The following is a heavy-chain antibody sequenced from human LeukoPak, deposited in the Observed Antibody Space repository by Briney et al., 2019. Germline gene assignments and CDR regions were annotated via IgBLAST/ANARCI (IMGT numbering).Heavy chain of an antibody. CDR3: ARATKWGWVGAFDI. CDR2: ISSSGSTI. V-gene: IGHV3-48*03. CDR1: GFTFSSYE. J-gene: IGHJ3*02. D-gene: IGHD7-27*01. Sequence: GGPLRLSCAASGFTFSSYEMNWVRQAPGKGLEWVSYISSSGSTIYYADSVKGRFTISRDNDKNSLYLQMNSLRAEDTAVYYCARATKWGWVGAFDIWGQGTMVTVSS.